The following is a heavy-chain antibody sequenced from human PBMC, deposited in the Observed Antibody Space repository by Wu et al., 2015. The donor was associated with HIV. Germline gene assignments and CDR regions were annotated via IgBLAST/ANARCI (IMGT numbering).Heavy chain of an antibody. D-gene: IGHD4-11*01. Sequence: QVQLVQSGAEVKKPGASVKVSCKASKYTSTDYHMHWVRQAPGQGLEWMGWINLNTGDTNYAQKFQGRVTMTRDTSITTAYMELTRLRSDDTATYYCARDFTLTTPGLRHNWFGPWGQGTLVTVSS. CDR1: KYTSTDYH. J-gene: IGHJ5*02. V-gene: IGHV1-2*02. CDR3: ARDFTLTTPGLRHNWFGP. CDR2: INLNTGDT.